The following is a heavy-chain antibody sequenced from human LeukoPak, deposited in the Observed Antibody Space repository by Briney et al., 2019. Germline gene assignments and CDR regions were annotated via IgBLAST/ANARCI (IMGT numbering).Heavy chain of an antibody. J-gene: IGHJ6*02. D-gene: IGHD7-27*01. CDR1: GFTFSSYW. CDR3: ARGGVLGIMGYYYGMDV. Sequence: GGSLRLSCAASGFTFSSYWMHWVRQAPGKGLVWVSRINSDGSSTSYADSVKGRFTISRDNAKNTLYLQMNSLRAEDTAVYYCARGGVLGIMGYYYGMDVWGQGTTVTVSS. V-gene: IGHV3-74*01. CDR2: INSDGSST.